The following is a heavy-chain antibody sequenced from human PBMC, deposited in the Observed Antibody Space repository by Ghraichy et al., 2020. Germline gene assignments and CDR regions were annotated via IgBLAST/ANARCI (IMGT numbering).Heavy chain of an antibody. Sequence: SETLSLTCAVYGGSFSGYYWSWIRQPPGKGLEWIGEINHSGSTNYNPSLKSRVTISVDTSKNQFSLKLSSVTAADTAVYYCARGVYGDSTFDYWGQGTLVTVSS. J-gene: IGHJ4*02. V-gene: IGHV4-34*01. CDR3: ARGVYGDSTFDY. CDR1: GGSFSGYY. D-gene: IGHD4-17*01. CDR2: INHSGST.